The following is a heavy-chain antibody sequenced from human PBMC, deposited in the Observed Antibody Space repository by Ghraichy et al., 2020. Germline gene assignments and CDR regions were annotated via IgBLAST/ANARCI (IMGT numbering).Heavy chain of an antibody. V-gene: IGHV3-30-3*01. Sequence: GGSLRLSCAGSGFTFSSYAMHWVRQAPGKGLEWVAVISYDGSNKDYADSVKGRFTISRDNSKNTLYLQMNSLRAEDTAVYYCARDPRGFSPRSYGMDVWGQGTTVTVSS. D-gene: IGHD3-10*01. CDR1: GFTFSSYA. CDR3: ARDPRGFSPRSYGMDV. CDR2: ISYDGSNK. J-gene: IGHJ6*02.